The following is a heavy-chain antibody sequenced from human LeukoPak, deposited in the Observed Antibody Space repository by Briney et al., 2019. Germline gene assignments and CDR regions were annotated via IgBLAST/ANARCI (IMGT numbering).Heavy chain of an antibody. CDR3: ARGRRQQLVINWFDP. Sequence: SVKVSCKASGGTFSSYAISWVRQAHGQGLEWMGRIIPILGIANYAQKFQGRVTITADKSTSTAYMELSSLRSEDTAVYYCARGRRQQLVINWFDPWGQGTLVTVSS. D-gene: IGHD6-13*01. J-gene: IGHJ5*02. CDR2: IIPILGIA. V-gene: IGHV1-69*04. CDR1: GGTFSSYA.